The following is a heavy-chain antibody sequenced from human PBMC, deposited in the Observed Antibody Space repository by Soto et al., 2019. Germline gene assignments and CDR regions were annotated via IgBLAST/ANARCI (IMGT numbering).Heavy chain of an antibody. D-gene: IGHD2-2*01. CDR3: ARDKALIVVVPVATLDY. CDR1: GGSFSGYY. Sequence: PSETLSLTCAVYGGSFSGYYWSWIRQPPGKGLEWIGEINHSGSTNYNPSLKSRVTISVDTSKNQFSLKLSSVTAADTAVYYCARDKALIVVVPVATLDYWGQGTLVTVSS. CDR2: INHSGST. V-gene: IGHV4-34*01. J-gene: IGHJ4*02.